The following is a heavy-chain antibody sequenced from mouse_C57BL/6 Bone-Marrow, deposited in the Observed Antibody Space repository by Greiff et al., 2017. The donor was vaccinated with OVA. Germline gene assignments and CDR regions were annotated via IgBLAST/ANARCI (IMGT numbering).Heavy chain of an antibody. J-gene: IGHJ2*01. D-gene: IGHD2-10*02. Sequence: QVQLQQPGAELVKPGASVKLSCKASGYTFTSYWMHWVKQRPGQGLEWIGMIHPTGGVTTSNEKFKGKAPLTVDNSSSTAYMQLSSLISEDAGVYYCARVVRSLDYWGQGTTLTVSS. CDR2: IHPTGGVT. V-gene: IGHV1-64*01. CDR1: GYTFTSYW. CDR3: ARVVRSLDY.